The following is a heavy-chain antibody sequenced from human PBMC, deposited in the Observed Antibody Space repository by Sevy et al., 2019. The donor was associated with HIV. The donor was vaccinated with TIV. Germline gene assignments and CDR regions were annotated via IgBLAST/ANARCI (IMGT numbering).Heavy chain of an antibody. CDR1: GFTFSSYG. D-gene: IGHD1-26*01. V-gene: IGHV3-30*18. J-gene: IGHJ4*01. Sequence: GGSLRLSCAASGFTFSSYGMHWVRQAPGKGLEWVAVISYDGSNKYYSDSVKGRFTISRDNSKNTLYLQMNSLRAEDTAVYYCAKDVVFGGVGATPSFDYWGHGTLVTVSS. CDR3: AKDVVFGGVGATPSFDY. CDR2: ISYDGSNK.